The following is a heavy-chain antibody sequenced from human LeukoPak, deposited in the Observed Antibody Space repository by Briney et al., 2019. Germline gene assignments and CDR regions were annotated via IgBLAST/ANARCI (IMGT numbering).Heavy chain of an antibody. V-gene: IGHV3-21*01. CDR2: ISSSSSYI. Sequence: GGTLRLSRAASGFTFSSYGMSWVRQAPGKGLEWVSSISSSSSYICYADSVKGRFTISRDNAKNSLYLQMNSLRAEDTAVYYCARDNGSSFALDDAFDIWGQGTMVTVSS. CDR1: GFTFSSYG. J-gene: IGHJ3*02. D-gene: IGHD6-6*01. CDR3: ARDNGSSFALDDAFDI.